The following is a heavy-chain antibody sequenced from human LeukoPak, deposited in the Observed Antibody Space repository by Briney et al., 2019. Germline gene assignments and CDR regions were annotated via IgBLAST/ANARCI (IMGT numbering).Heavy chain of an antibody. CDR1: GGSISSSSYY. Sequence: SETLSLTCTVSGGSISSSSYYWGWIRQPPGKGLEWIGSIYYSGSTYYNPSLKSRVTISVDTSKNQFSLKLSSVTAAETAVYYCARPMGYCSSTSCHPHAFDIWGQGTMVTVSS. J-gene: IGHJ3*02. V-gene: IGHV4-39*01. CDR3: ARPMGYCSSTSCHPHAFDI. D-gene: IGHD2-2*01. CDR2: IYYSGST.